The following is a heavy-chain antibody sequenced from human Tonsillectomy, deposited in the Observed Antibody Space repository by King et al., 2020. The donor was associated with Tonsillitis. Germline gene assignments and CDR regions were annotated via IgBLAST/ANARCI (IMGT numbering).Heavy chain of an antibody. CDR1: GFTVSSNY. CDR2: IYSGDTT. Sequence: QLVQSGGGLIQPGGSLRLSCAASGFTVSSNYMSWVRQAPGKGLEWGSFIYSGDTTYYSDSVKGRFTISRDISKSTLYLQMNSLRAEDTAVYYCARGSAYRPFDYWGQGTLVTISS. V-gene: IGHV3-53*01. J-gene: IGHJ4*02. CDR3: ARGSAYRPFDY. D-gene: IGHD5-18*01.